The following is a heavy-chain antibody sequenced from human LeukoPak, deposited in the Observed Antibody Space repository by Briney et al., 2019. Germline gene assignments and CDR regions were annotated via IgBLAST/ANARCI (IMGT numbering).Heavy chain of an antibody. CDR3: VRVSGFCTNGVCPSFDP. CDR2: VSYDGTDT. Sequence: GGSLRLSCSASGFTFTNYAMNWVRQAPGTGLEWVATVSYDGTDTSYADSVKGRFAIFRDNSKNTLYLQMNSLRTEDTAVYYCVRVSGFCTNGVCPSFDPWGQGTLVTVSS. CDR1: GFTFTNYA. J-gene: IGHJ5*02. D-gene: IGHD2-8*01. V-gene: IGHV3-30*09.